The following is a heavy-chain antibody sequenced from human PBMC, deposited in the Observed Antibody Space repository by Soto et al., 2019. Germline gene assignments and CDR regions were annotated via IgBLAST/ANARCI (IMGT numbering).Heavy chain of an antibody. Sequence: QVQLVQSGAEVKKPGASVEVSCKASGYSFTDYFIHWVRQAPGQGLEWMGWINPNTGGINYSQQFQGRVTMTRDTSISTDYMDLRRLGSDDTAVYFCARSLSTIAARPDYWCQGTLVTVSS. CDR2: INPNTGGI. CDR1: GYSFTDYF. D-gene: IGHD6-6*01. CDR3: ARSLSTIAARPDY. V-gene: IGHV1-2*02. J-gene: IGHJ4*02.